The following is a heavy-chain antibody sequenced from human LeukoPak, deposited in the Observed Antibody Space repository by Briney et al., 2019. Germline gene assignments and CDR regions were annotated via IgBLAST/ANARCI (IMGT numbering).Heavy chain of an antibody. CDR1: GFTFDDYA. D-gene: IGHD7-27*01. CDR2: ISWNSGSI. CDR3: TRNNWGIDY. V-gene: IGHV3-9*01. J-gene: IGHJ4*02. Sequence: GGSLRLSCAASGFTFDDYAMHWVRQPPGKGLEWVSGISWNSGSIGYADSVKGRFTISRDNARNTLYLQMTNLRVEDTAVYYCTRNNWGIDYWGQGALVTVSS.